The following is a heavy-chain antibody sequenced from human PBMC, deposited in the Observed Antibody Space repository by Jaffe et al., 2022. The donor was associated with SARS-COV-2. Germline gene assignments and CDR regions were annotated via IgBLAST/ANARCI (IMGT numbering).Heavy chain of an antibody. J-gene: IGHJ4*02. CDR2: ISGSGGST. CDR3: PDDNNKAKGFSGSYRCLDY. V-gene: IGHV3-23*01. D-gene: IGHD3-10*01. Sequence: EVQLLESGGGLVQPGGSLRLSCAASGFTFSSYAMSWVRQAPGKGLEWVSAISGSGGSTYYADSVKGRFTISRDNSKNTLYLQMNSLRAEDTAVYSYPDDNNKAKGFSGSYRCLDYWGQGTLVTVSS. CDR1: GFTFSSYA.